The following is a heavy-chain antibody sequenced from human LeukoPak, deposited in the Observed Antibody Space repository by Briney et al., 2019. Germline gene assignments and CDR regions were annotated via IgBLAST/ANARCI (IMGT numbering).Heavy chain of an antibody. J-gene: IGHJ3*01. CDR3: ARNEAG. CDR2: ISSDGGEK. CDR1: RFTFSNYP. V-gene: IGHV3-30*04. Sequence: GGSLRLSCAASRFTFSNYPMNWVRQAPGKGLEWGAVISSDGGEKYYSDSVQGRFTISRDNSKNTLYLQMNSLRVEDTALYYCARNEAGWGQGTMVTVSS.